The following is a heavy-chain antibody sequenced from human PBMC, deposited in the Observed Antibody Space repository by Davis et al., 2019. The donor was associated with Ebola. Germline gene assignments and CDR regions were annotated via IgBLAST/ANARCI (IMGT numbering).Heavy chain of an antibody. D-gene: IGHD3-3*01. CDR2: IRYDGSNK. CDR1: GFTFSSYG. Sequence: GGSLRLSCAASGFTFSSYGMHWVRQAPGKGLEWVAFIRYDGSNKYYADSVKGRFTISRDNSKNTLYLQMNSLRAEDTAVYYCARAITIFGVGSGYWGQGTLVTVSS. J-gene: IGHJ4*02. CDR3: ARAITIFGVGSGY. V-gene: IGHV3-30*02.